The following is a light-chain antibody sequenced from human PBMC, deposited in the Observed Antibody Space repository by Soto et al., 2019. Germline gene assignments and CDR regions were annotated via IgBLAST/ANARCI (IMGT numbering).Light chain of an antibody. CDR3: KSYDSYLSLFYV. J-gene: IGLJ1*01. Sequence: QSVLTQPPSVSGAPGQGVTISCTGSSSSIGAGYDVHWYQQVPGTAPKLLIYGNNNRPSGVPDRFSGSKSGTSASLAITGLQAEVEADYYCKSYDSYLSLFYVFGTGTKVTVL. CDR2: GNN. CDR1: SSSIGAGYD. V-gene: IGLV1-40*01.